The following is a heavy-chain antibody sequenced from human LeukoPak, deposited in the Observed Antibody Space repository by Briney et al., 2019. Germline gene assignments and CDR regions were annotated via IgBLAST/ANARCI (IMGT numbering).Heavy chain of an antibody. V-gene: IGHV5-51*01. Sequence: GESLKISCKASGYSFSNYWIGWVRQMPGKGLEWMGIIYPGDSEIRYGPSFQGQVTISADKSISTAYLQWSSLKASDTAMYYCARKYGSGWPNWGQGTLVTVSS. CDR3: ARKYGSGWPN. CDR2: IYPGDSEI. J-gene: IGHJ4*02. CDR1: GYSFSNYW. D-gene: IGHD6-19*01.